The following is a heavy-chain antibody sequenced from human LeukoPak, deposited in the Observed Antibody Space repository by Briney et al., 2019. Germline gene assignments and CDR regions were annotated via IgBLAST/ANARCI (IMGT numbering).Heavy chain of an antibody. CDR2: IYYNGRT. V-gene: IGHV4-39*01. D-gene: IGHD6-13*01. Sequence: SETLSLTCTVSGGSIRSSGYYWGWIRQPPGKGLEWIGSIYYNGRTFYSPALESRVTISLDTSKNQFSLKLSFVTAADTAVYYCARHRSRLGSAGILDYWGQGALVTVSS. J-gene: IGHJ4*02. CDR3: ARHRSRLGSAGILDY. CDR1: GGSIRSSGYY.